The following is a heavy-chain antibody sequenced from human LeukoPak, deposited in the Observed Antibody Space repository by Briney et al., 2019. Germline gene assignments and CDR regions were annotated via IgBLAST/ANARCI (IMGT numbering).Heavy chain of an antibody. Sequence: GGSLRLSCAASGFTFSSYSINWVRQAPGKGLEWVSYISSSSSTIYYADSVKGRFTISRDNAKNSLYLQMNSLRAEDTAVYYCARDPTYSSSWGRDFDYWGQGTLVTVSS. CDR3: ARDPTYSSSWGRDFDY. D-gene: IGHD6-13*01. J-gene: IGHJ4*02. CDR1: GFTFSSYS. V-gene: IGHV3-48*01. CDR2: ISSSSSTI.